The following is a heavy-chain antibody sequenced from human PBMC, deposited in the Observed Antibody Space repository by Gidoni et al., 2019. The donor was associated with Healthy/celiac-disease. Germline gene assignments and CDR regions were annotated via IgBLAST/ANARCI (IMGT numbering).Heavy chain of an antibody. J-gene: IGHJ6*02. CDR3: ARHRGIAAAGTHYGMDV. CDR1: GGSISSSSYY. D-gene: IGHD6-13*01. CDR2: IYYSGST. V-gene: IGHV4-39*01. Sequence: QLQLQESGPGLVKPSETLSITCTVSGGSISSSSYYWGWIRQPPGKGLEWIGSIYYSGSTYYNPSLKSRVTISVDTSKNQFSLKLSSVTAADTAVYYCARHRGIAAAGTHYGMDVWGQGTTVTVSS.